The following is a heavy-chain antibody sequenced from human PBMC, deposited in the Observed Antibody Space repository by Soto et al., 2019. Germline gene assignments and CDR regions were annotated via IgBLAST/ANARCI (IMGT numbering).Heavy chain of an antibody. CDR1: GFTVSSNH. CDR2: IYSGGST. CDR3: ARDKYDFWGSPVYYYCYMDV. V-gene: IGHV3-66*01. Sequence: TGGSLRLSCASSGFTVSSNHMSLVRQAPGKGLEWVSVIYSGGSTYYADSVKGRFTISRDNSKNTLYLQMNSLRAEDTAVYYCARDKYDFWGSPVYYYCYMDVWGKGTTVTVSS. J-gene: IGHJ6*03. D-gene: IGHD3-3*01.